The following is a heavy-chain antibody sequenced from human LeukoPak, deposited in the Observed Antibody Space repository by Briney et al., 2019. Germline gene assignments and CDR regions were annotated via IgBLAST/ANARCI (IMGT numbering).Heavy chain of an antibody. CDR3: ARDPQLGPFDY. V-gene: IGHV4-4*07. Sequence: SETLSLTCTVSGGSISRNYWNWIRQPPGKGLEWIGRIYTSGRTNYNPSLKSRVTMSVDTSKKQFSLKLSSVTAADTAVYYCARDPQLGPFDYWGQGTLVTVSS. D-gene: IGHD6-6*01. CDR1: GGSISRNY. J-gene: IGHJ4*02. CDR2: IYTSGRT.